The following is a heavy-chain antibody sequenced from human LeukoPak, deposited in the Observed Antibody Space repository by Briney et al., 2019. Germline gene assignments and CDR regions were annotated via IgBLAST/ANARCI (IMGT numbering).Heavy chain of an antibody. D-gene: IGHD3-9*01. J-gene: IGHJ4*02. V-gene: IGHV4-39*07. CDR1: GGSISSSSSY. Sequence: PSETLSLTCTVSGGSISSSSSYWVWIRQPPGKGLEWIGNIYYSGIAYYNPSLKSRVTISVDTSKNQFSLKLSSVTAADTAVYYCARNEYYDILTAPDYWGQGTLVTVSS. CDR2: IYYSGIA. CDR3: ARNEYYDILTAPDY.